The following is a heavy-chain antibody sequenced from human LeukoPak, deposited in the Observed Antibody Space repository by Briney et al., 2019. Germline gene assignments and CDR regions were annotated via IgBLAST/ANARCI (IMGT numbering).Heavy chain of an antibody. V-gene: IGHV4-31*03. CDR2: IYYSGST. D-gene: IGHD2-15*01. J-gene: IGHJ6*02. Sequence: SQTLSLTCTVSGGSISSGGYYWSWIRQHPGKGLEWIGYIYYSGSTYYNPSLKSRVTISVDTSKNQFSLKLSSVTAADTAVYYCASRLGYCSGGSCYPPHYYYGMDVWGQGTTVAVSS. CDR1: GGSISSGGYY. CDR3: ASRLGYCSGGSCYPPHYYYGMDV.